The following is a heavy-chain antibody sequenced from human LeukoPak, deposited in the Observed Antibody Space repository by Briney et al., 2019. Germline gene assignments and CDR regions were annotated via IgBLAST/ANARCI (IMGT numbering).Heavy chain of an antibody. CDR1: GGSISSSSNW. J-gene: IGHJ5*02. CDR2: IYHSGTT. V-gene: IGHV4-4*02. CDR3: ARGWLQSWFDP. Sequence: SETLSLTCAVSGGSISSSSNWWSWVRQPPGKGLEWIGEIYHSGTTNYNPSLRGRVTISVDKSKNHFSLKVSSVTAADTAVYYCARGWLQSWFDPWGLGTLITVSS. D-gene: IGHD5-24*01.